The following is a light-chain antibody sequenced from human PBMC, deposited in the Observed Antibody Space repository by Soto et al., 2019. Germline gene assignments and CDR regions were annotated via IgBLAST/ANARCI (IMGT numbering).Light chain of an antibody. V-gene: IGKV3-20*01. CDR2: GAS. CDR1: QSVGRNF. CDR3: QQYADSPIS. Sequence: EIVLTQSPGTLSLSPGERATLSCRASQSVGRNFLAWFQQKPAQAPRLLMYGASTRATGIPDRFSGSASGTDFTLTITRLEPEDFAVYYCQQYADSPISFGHGTRLEIK. J-gene: IGKJ5*01.